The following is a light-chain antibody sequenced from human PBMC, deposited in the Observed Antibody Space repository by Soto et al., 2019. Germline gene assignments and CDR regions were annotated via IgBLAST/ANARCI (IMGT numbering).Light chain of an antibody. CDR1: SSNIGAGFD. V-gene: IGLV1-40*01. Sequence: QAVVTQPPSVSGAPGQRVTISCTGSSSNIGAGFDVHWYQHLPGTAPKLLIYANSNRPSGVPDRFSGSKSGTSASLAITGLQAEDEADYYCQSYDSSLSVVFGGGTKVTVL. J-gene: IGLJ3*02. CDR3: QSYDSSLSVV. CDR2: ANS.